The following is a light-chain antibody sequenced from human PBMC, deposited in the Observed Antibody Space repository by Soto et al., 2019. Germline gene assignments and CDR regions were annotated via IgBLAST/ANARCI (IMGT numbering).Light chain of an antibody. Sequence: DIQLTQSPSFLSASVGDRVTLTCRASQGVSRYLAWYQKRSGRAPKLLIYAASTLQSGVPARFSGSGSGTEYTLPSSSLQPEDSATYYFQQLTSHTVGPGTKVDIK. CDR1: QGVSRY. V-gene: IGKV1-9*01. J-gene: IGKJ3*01. CDR3: QQLTSHT. CDR2: AAS.